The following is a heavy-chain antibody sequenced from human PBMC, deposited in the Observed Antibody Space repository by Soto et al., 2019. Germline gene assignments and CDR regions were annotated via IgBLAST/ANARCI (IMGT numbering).Heavy chain of an antibody. D-gene: IGHD6-6*01. CDR1: GGSISSGDYY. CDR2: IYYSGST. V-gene: IGHV4-30-4*01. CDR3: ASAGLYSTSRIDS. J-gene: IGHJ4*02. Sequence: QVQLQESGPGLVKPSQTLSLTCTVSGGSISSGDYYWSWIRQPPGKGLAWIGYIYYSGSTYYTPSLRSRVPISVDTSKNQFSLTRSSVTAADTAVYYCASAGLYSTSRIDSWCQGTLVTVSS.